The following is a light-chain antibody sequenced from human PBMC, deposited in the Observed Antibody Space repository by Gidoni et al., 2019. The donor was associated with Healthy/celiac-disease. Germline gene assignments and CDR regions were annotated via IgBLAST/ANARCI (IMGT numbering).Light chain of an antibody. CDR1: QDISNY. CDR3: QQYDNLPFT. V-gene: IGKV1-33*01. J-gene: IGKJ4*01. CDR2: DAS. Sequence: DIQMTQSPSSLSASVGDRVTITCQASQDISNYLNWYQQKPGKAPKLLIYDASNLETGVPSRFSGSGSVTDFTFTISILQPEDIATYYCQQYDNLPFTFGGGTKVEIK.